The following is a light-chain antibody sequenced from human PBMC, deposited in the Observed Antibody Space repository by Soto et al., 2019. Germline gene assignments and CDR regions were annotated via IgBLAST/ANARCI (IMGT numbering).Light chain of an antibody. CDR3: QQYNSYWT. CDR1: QSINSW. J-gene: IGKJ1*01. V-gene: IGKV1-5*03. CDR2: KAS. Sequence: DIQMTQSPSTLSASVGDRVTITCRASQSINSWLAWYQQKPGKAPKLLIYKASSLESGVPSRFSGSGSGTEFTLTSSSLQPDYFATYYCQQYNSYWTFGQGTKVEIK.